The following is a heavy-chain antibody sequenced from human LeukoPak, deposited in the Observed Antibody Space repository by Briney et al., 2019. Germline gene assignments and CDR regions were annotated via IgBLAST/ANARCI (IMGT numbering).Heavy chain of an antibody. CDR3: ARSFSSKYYYDSSGYYLENFQH. CDR1: GYTFTGYY. CDR2: INPNSGGT. V-gene: IGHV1-2*06. J-gene: IGHJ1*01. D-gene: IGHD3-22*01. Sequence: ASVKVSCKASGYTFTGYYMHWVRQAPGQGLEWMGRINPNSGGTNYAQKFQGRVTMTRDTSISTAYMELSRLRSDDTAVYYCARSFSSKYYYDSSGYYLENFQHWGQGTLVTVSS.